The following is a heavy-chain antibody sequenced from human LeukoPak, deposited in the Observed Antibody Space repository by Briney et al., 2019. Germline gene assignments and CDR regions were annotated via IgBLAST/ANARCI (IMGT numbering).Heavy chain of an antibody. CDR2: IIPILGIA. V-gene: IGHV1-69*04. Sequence: SAKVSCKASGGTFSSYAISWVRQAPGQGLEWMGRIIPILGIANYAQKFQGRVTITADKSTSTAYMELSSLRSEDTAVYYCARDRNYYDSSLQDVWGQGTTVTVSS. D-gene: IGHD3-22*01. CDR1: GGTFSSYA. CDR3: ARDRNYYDSSLQDV. J-gene: IGHJ6*02.